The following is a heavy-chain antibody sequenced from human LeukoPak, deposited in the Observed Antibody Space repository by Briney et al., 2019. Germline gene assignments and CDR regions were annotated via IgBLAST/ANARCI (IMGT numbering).Heavy chain of an antibody. Sequence: ASVKVSCKASGGTFSSSSISWVRQAPGQGLEWMGWISAYNGNTNYAQKLQGRVTMTTDTSTSTAYMELRSLRSDDTAVYYCARVYYYYGMDVWGQGTTVTVSS. V-gene: IGHV1-18*01. J-gene: IGHJ6*02. CDR3: ARVYYYYGMDV. CDR1: GGTFSSSS. CDR2: ISAYNGNT.